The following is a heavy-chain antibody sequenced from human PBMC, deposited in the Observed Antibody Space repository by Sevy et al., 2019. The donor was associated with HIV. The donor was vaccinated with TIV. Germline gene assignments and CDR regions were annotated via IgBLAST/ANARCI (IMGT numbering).Heavy chain of an antibody. CDR3: EKDAKTYYYGSGSYYTYYYYGMDV. CDR2: ISGSGGST. V-gene: IGHV3-23*01. CDR1: GFTFSSYA. Sequence: GGSLRLSCAASGFTFSSYAMSWVRQAPGKGLEWVSAISGSGGSTYYADSVKGRFTISRENSKNTVYLQMNSLRAEDTAVYYCEKDAKTYYYGSGSYYTYYYYGMDVWGQGTTVTVSS. J-gene: IGHJ6*02. D-gene: IGHD3-10*01.